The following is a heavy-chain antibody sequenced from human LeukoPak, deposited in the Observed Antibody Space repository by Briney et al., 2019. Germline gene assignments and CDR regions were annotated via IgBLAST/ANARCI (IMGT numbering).Heavy chain of an antibody. CDR1: GYTFTSFD. V-gene: IGHV1-8*01. Sequence: ASVKVSCKASGYTFTSFDINWVRQATGQGLEWMGWMNPNSGNTGYAQKFQGRVTMTRNTSISTAYMELSSLRSEDTAVCYCASSSGTDAYYFDYWGQGTLVTVSS. CDR2: MNPNSGNT. CDR3: ASSSGTDAYYFDY. J-gene: IGHJ4*02. D-gene: IGHD3-22*01.